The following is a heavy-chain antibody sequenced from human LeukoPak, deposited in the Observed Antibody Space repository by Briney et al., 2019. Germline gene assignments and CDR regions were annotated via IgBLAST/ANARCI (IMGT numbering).Heavy chain of an antibody. V-gene: IGHV3-7*01. D-gene: IGHD1-26*01. CDR2: IKQDGTEK. Sequence: GGSLRLSCAASGFTFTTYWMSWVRQAPGKGLEWVANIKQDGTEKYYVDSVKGRFTISRDNAKNSLYLQMNSLRAEDTAVYYCARDKIVGATHFDYWGQGTLVTVSS. CDR1: GFTFTTYW. CDR3: ARDKIVGATHFDY. J-gene: IGHJ4*02.